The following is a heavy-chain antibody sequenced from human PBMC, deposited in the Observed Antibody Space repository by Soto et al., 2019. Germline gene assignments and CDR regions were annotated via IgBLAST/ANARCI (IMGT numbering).Heavy chain of an antibody. Sequence: SQTLSLTCAISGDSVPSNSAAWNWIRQSPSRGLEWLGRTYYRSKWYNDYAVSVKSRITINPDTSKNQFSLQLNSVTPGDTAVYYCARALIDYDILTGYSHYYYYGMDVWGQGTTVTVSS. CDR3: ARALIDYDILTGYSHYYYYGMDV. J-gene: IGHJ6*02. CDR1: GDSVPSNSAA. D-gene: IGHD3-9*01. V-gene: IGHV6-1*01. CDR2: TYYRSKWYN.